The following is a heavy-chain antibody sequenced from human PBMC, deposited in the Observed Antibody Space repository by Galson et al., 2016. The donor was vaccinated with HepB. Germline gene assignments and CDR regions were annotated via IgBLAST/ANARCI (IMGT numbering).Heavy chain of an antibody. CDR3: ARERPDIAVAAFDY. D-gene: IGHD6-19*01. V-gene: IGHV3-23*01. Sequence: SLRLSCAASGFTFNNHAMHWVRQAPGKGLEWVSTISPSGDNTYYADSVKGRFTISRDISKNTLYLQMNSLRAEDTAVYYCARERPDIAVAAFDYWGQGTLVTVSS. CDR2: ISPSGDNT. CDR1: GFTFNNHA. J-gene: IGHJ4*02.